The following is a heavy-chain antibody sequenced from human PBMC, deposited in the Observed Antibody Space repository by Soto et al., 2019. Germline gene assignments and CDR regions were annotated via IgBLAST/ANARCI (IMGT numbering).Heavy chain of an antibody. Sequence: SETLSLTCTVSGYSIRNGYYWGWIRQPPGKGLEWIGTIYHSGSTYYNPSLKSRVTISVDASENHFSLKLSSLTAADTAVYYCARVGPYCGGDCYSPPPWGQGTLVTVSS. CDR2: IYHSGST. CDR3: ARVGPYCGGDCYSPPP. V-gene: IGHV4-38-2*02. D-gene: IGHD2-21*02. CDR1: GYSIRNGYY. J-gene: IGHJ5*02.